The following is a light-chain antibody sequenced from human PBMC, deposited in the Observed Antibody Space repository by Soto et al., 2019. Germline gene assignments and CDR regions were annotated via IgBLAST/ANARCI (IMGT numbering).Light chain of an antibody. Sequence: IQMTQSPSSLSASVGDRVTITCRASRSISNYLNWYQQKSGKAPRLLIYAASSLQPGVPSRFSGTGTGREFTLTITSLQPEDSATYYCQQSYSVPRFGHGTRVDLK. J-gene: IGKJ1*01. CDR1: RSISNY. CDR3: QQSYSVPR. V-gene: IGKV1-39*01. CDR2: AAS.